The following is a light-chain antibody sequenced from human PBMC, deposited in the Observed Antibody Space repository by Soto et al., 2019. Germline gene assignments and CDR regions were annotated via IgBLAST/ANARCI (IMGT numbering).Light chain of an antibody. CDR3: QKYSSVPV. CDR2: AAS. J-gene: IGKJ3*01. V-gene: IGKV1-27*01. Sequence: DIQMTQSPTSLSASVGDRVTITCRASKGIRNFVAWYQQKPGKAPKLLIYAASTLQSGVPSRFSGSGSGTDFTLTINSLQPEDVATYSCQKYSSVPVFGPGTKVEI. CDR1: KGIRNF.